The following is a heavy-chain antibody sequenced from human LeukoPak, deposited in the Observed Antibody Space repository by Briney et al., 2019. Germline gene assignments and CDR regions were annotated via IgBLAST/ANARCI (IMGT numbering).Heavy chain of an antibody. CDR2: ISSSGSTI. D-gene: IGHD3-10*01. CDR3: AREIWFGGNYYYYYAMDV. CDR1: GFTFSDYY. Sequence: GGSLRLSCAASGFTFSDYYMSWIRQAPGRGLEWVSYISSSGSTIYYADSVKGRFTISRDNAKNSLYLQMNSLRAEDTAVYYCAREIWFGGNYYYYYAMDVRGQGTTVTVSS. J-gene: IGHJ6*02. V-gene: IGHV3-11*01.